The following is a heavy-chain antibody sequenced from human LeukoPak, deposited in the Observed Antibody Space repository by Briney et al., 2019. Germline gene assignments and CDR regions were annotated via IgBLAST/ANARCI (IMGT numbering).Heavy chain of an antibody. CDR2: IITIFGTA. Sequence: AASVKVSCKASGDTFSSYAISWVRQAPGQGLEWMGGIITIFGTANYAQKFQGRVTITADESTSTAYMELSSLRSEDTAVYYCARHCSGGSCYNGHPAFDIWGQGTMVTVSS. V-gene: IGHV1-69*13. CDR3: ARHCSGGSCYNGHPAFDI. J-gene: IGHJ3*02. CDR1: GDTFSSYA. D-gene: IGHD2-15*01.